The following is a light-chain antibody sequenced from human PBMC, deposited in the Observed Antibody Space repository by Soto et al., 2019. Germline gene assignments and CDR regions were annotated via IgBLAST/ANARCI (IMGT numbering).Light chain of an antibody. CDR3: QQYNTWPPIT. Sequence: EIVLTQSPGTLSFFPGDTATLSCRASRSVTNNYLAWHQQKPGQTPRLLIYGASSRATGIPDRFSGSGSGTEFTLTISSLQSEDFAVYYCQQYNTWPPITFGQGTRLEIK. V-gene: IGKV3-20*01. CDR1: RSVTNNY. CDR2: GAS. J-gene: IGKJ5*01.